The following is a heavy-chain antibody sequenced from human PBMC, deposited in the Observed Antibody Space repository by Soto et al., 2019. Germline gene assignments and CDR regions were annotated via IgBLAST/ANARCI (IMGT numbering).Heavy chain of an antibody. CDR2: ISTHNGNT. J-gene: IGHJ3*01. D-gene: IGHD3-3*01. CDR1: VFTSSG. CDR3: AREGILGLFDAYDL. V-gene: IGHV1-18*04. Sequence: QDQLVQSGAEVKKPGASVKVSCKASVFTSSGISWVRQAPGQRLEWMGWISTHNGNTIYAQKFQGIVIMTMDTSTTTVYMELMSLRPDATAVYLCAREGILGLFDAYDLWGQGTMVTVSS.